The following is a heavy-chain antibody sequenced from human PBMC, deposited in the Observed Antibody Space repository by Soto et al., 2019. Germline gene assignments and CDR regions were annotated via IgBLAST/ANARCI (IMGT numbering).Heavy chain of an antibody. CDR1: GYHFTSYY. Sequence: ASVKVSCKASGYHFTSYYIHWVRQAPGQGLEWMGIINSSGGSTSYAQKFQGRVTVTRDTSTNTVYMELSSLRSEDTALYYCARDGSYGDYDYWGQGTLVTSPQ. V-gene: IGHV1-46*01. CDR2: INSSGGST. CDR3: ARDGSYGDYDY. J-gene: IGHJ4*02. D-gene: IGHD4-17*01.